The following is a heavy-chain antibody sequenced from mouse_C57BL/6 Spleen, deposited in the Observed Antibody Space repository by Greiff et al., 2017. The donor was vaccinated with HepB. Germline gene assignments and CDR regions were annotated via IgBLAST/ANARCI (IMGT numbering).Heavy chain of an antibody. J-gene: IGHJ4*01. CDR3: ARPDGYEAMDY. V-gene: IGHV5-17*01. D-gene: IGHD2-3*01. CDR2: ISSGSSTI. CDR1: GFTFSDYG. Sequence: EVKLVESGGGLVKPGGSLKLSCAASGFTFSDYGMHWVRQAPEKGLEWVAYISSGSSTIYYADTVKGRFTISRDNAKNTLFLQMTSLRSEDTAMYYCARPDGYEAMDYWGQGTSVTVSS.